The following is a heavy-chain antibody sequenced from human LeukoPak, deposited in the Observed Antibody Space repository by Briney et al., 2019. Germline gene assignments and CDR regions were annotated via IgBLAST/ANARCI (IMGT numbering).Heavy chain of an antibody. CDR3: TRDLYDFWRGYLLDY. D-gene: IGHD3-3*01. V-gene: IGHV3-49*04. J-gene: IGHJ4*02. Sequence: GGSLRLSCTASGFTFGDYAMSWVRQAPGKGLEWVGFIRSKAYCGTTEYAACVKGRFTISRDDSKSIAYLQMNSLKTEDTAVYYCTRDLYDFWRGYLLDYWGQGTLVTVSS. CDR2: IRSKAYCGTT. CDR1: GFTFGDYA.